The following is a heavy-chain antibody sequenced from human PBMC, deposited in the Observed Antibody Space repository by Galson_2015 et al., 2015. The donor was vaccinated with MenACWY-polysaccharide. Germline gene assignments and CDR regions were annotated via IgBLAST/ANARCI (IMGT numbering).Heavy chain of an antibody. CDR3: AREPTYSGSFGWFDP. J-gene: IGHJ5*02. Sequence: ETLSLTCTVSGGSVSSDTYYWSWLRQPPGEGLEWIGYMSYSGRGNYNPSLESRVTILIDTSKNQFSLRLRSVTAADTAVYHCAREPTYSGSFGWFDPWGQGTLVTVSS. CDR2: MSYSGRG. CDR1: GGSVSSDTYY. V-gene: IGHV4-61*01. D-gene: IGHD1-26*01.